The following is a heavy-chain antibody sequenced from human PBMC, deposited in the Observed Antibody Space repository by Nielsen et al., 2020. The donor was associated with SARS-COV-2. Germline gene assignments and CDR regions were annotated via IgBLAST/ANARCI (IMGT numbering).Heavy chain of an antibody. CDR3: ARHGGYCSSTSCYTGPYNWFDP. J-gene: IGHJ5*02. D-gene: IGHD2-2*02. CDR2: IDPSDSYT. Sequence: GESLKISCKGSGYSFTSCWISWVRQMPGKGLEWMGRIDPSDSYTNYSPSFQGHVTISADKSISTAYLQWSSLKASDTAMYYCARHGGYCSSTSCYTGPYNWFDPWGQGTLVTVSS. CDR1: GYSFTSCW. V-gene: IGHV5-10-1*01.